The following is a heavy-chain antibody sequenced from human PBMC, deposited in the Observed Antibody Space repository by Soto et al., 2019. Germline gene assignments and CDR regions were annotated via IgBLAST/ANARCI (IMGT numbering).Heavy chain of an antibody. CDR2: IMPMFGTP. CDR3: VRGPANSFGPHHFEH. J-gene: IGHJ4*02. D-gene: IGHD3-3*01. V-gene: IGHV1-69*06. CDR1: GGTFSTYT. Sequence: QVQLVQSGAEVKKPGSSVKVSCKASGGTFSTYTINWVRQAPGRGLQWVGGIMPMFGTPTYAQEFQGRLTITADKSTGTVYFELSGLRDEDTAVYYCVRGPANSFGPHHFEHWGQGTQVTVSS.